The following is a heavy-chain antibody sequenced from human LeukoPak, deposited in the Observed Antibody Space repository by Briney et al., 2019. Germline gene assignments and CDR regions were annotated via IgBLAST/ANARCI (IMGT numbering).Heavy chain of an antibody. D-gene: IGHD2-8*01. CDR3: ARDSGGYCTNGVCSTFDY. CDR1: GFTFSSYE. J-gene: IGHJ4*02. CDR2: ISSSDSTI. V-gene: IGHV3-48*03. Sequence: GGSLRLSCAASGFTFSSYEMNWVRQAPGKGLEWVSYISSSDSTIYYADSVKGRFTISRDNAKNSLYLQMNSLRAEDTAVYYCARDSGGYCTNGVCSTFDYWGQGTLVTVSS.